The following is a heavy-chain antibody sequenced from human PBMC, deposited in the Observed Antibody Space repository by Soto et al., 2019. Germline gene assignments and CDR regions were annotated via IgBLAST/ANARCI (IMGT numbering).Heavy chain of an antibody. Sequence: ASVKVSCKASGYTFTSYDINWVRQATGQGLEWMGWMNPNSGNTGYAQKFQGRVTMTRNTSISTAYMELSSLRSEGTAVYYCARVVRFWNPNTPPDYWGQGTLVTVSS. CDR3: ARVVRFWNPNTPPDY. J-gene: IGHJ4*02. V-gene: IGHV1-8*01. CDR1: GYTFTSYD. D-gene: IGHD3-3*01. CDR2: MNPNSGNT.